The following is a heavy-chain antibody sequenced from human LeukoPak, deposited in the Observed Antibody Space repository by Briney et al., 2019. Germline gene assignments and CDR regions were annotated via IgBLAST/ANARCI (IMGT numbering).Heavy chain of an antibody. D-gene: IGHD6-19*01. Sequence: PSQTLSLTCTVSGGSISSGSYYWSWIRQPAGKGLEWIGRIYTSGSTNYNPSLKSRVTISVDTSKNQFSLKLSSVTAADTAVYYCAREDSSGPYYYYYMDVWGKGTTVTVSS. CDR1: GGSISSGSYY. J-gene: IGHJ6*03. CDR2: IYTSGST. V-gene: IGHV4-61*02. CDR3: AREDSSGPYYYYYMDV.